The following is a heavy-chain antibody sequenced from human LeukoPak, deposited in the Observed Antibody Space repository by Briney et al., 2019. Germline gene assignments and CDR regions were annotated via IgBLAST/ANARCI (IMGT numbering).Heavy chain of an antibody. CDR3: ARDPIAVAAGEGY. J-gene: IGHJ4*02. D-gene: IGHD6-19*01. V-gene: IGHV4-59*01. CDR2: VHYSGTA. Sequence: PSETLSLTCTVSDGSITNYDWSWVRQPPGKGLEFIGHVHYSGTANYNPSLRSRVTISIDTSKKHFFLKLKSVTAADTAVYYCARDPIAVAAGEGYWGQGTLVTVSS. CDR1: DGSITNYD.